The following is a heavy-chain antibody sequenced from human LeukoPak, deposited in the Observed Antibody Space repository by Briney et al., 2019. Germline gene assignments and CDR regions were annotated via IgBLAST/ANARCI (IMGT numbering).Heavy chain of an antibody. Sequence: GGSLRLSCAASGFTFGAYTINWVRQAPGKGLEWVSCIFSRSESILYADSVKGRFTISRDNAKNSLYLQMNSLRAEDTAIYYCARSLPYGTTWYGRSDFWGQGTLVTVSS. CDR3: ARSLPYGTTWYGRSDF. J-gene: IGHJ4*02. D-gene: IGHD6-13*01. V-gene: IGHV3-21*04. CDR2: IFSRSESI. CDR1: GFTFGAYT.